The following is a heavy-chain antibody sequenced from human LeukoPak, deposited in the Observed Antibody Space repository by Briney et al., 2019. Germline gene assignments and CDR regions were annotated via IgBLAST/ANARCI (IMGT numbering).Heavy chain of an antibody. D-gene: IGHD3-22*01. J-gene: IGHJ4*02. CDR2: INHSGST. CDR3: ARLRYYYDSSGYYRDY. V-gene: IGHV4-34*01. CDR1: GGSFSGYY. Sequence: SETLSLTCAVYGGSFSGYYWSWIRQPPGKGLEWIGEINHSGSTNYNPSLKSRVTISVDTSKNQFSLKLSSVTAADTAVYYCARLRYYYDSSGYYRDYWGQGTLVTVSS.